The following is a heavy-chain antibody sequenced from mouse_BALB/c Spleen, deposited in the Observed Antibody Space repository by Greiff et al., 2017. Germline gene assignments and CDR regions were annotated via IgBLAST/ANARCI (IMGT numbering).Heavy chain of an antibody. CDR3: ARSRYYYGSSYRYFDV. CDR1: GYTFTSYV. CDR2: INPYNDGT. J-gene: IGHJ1*01. Sequence: EVKLVESGPELVKPGASVKMSCKASGYTFTSYVMHWVKQKPGQGLEWIGYINPYNDGTKYNEKFKGKATLTSDKSSSTAYMELSSLTSEDSAVYYCARSRYYYGSSYRYFDVWGAGTTVTVSS. V-gene: IGHV1-14*01. D-gene: IGHD1-1*01.